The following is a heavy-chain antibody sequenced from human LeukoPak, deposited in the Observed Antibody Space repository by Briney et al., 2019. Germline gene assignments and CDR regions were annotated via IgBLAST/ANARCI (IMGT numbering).Heavy chain of an antibody. CDR3: ASSDYDFWSGYYGYFDY. Sequence: GGSLRLSCAASGFTFSIYSMNWVRQAPGKGLEWVSSISSSSSYIYYADSVKGRFTISRDNAKNSLYLQMNSLRAKDTAVYYCASSDYDFWSGYYGYFDYWGQGTLVTVSS. D-gene: IGHD3-3*01. CDR1: GFTFSIYS. J-gene: IGHJ4*02. V-gene: IGHV3-21*01. CDR2: ISSSSSYI.